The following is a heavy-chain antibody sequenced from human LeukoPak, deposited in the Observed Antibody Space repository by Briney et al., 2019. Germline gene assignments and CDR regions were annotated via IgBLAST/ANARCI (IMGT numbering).Heavy chain of an antibody. Sequence: GGSLRLSCAASGFIFSNYWMHWVRQAPAKGLVWVSLIHSDGGTTNYADSVKGRFTISRDNAKNTLYLQMNSLRVEDTAVYYCARDTYSIAEWGQGTLVTVSS. CDR2: IHSDGGTT. CDR1: GFIFSNYW. V-gene: IGHV3-74*01. CDR3: ARDTYSIAE. J-gene: IGHJ4*02. D-gene: IGHD1-26*01.